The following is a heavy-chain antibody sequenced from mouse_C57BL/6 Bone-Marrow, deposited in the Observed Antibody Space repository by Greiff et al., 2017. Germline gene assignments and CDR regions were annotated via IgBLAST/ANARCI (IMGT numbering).Heavy chain of an antibody. CDR2: IYPRCGNT. V-gene: IGHV1-81*01. J-gene: IGHJ3*01. Sequence: QVQLQQSGAELVRPGASVKLSCKASGYTFTSYGISWVKQRTGQGLEWIGEIYPRCGNTNYNEKFKGKATLTADKSSSTAYMQLRSLTSEDSAVYSCARSPLVTGFGYWGQGTLVTVSA. CDR1: GYTFTSYG. CDR3: ARSPLVTGFGY.